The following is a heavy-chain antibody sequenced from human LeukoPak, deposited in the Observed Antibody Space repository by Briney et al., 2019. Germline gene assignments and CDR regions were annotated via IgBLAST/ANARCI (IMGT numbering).Heavy chain of an antibody. CDR2: ISAYNGNT. CDR1: GYTFTSYG. Sequence: ASVKVSCKASGYTFTSYGISWVRQAPGQGLEWMGWISAYNGNTNYAQKLQGRVTMTTDTSTSTAYMEPRSLRSDDTAVYYCARVCCSSTSCRNFDYWGQGTLVTVSS. D-gene: IGHD2-2*01. CDR3: ARVCCSSTSCRNFDY. J-gene: IGHJ4*02. V-gene: IGHV1-18*01.